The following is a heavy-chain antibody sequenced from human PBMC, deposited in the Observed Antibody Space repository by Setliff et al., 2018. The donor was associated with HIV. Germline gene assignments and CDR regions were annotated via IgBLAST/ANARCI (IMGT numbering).Heavy chain of an antibody. V-gene: IGHV1-46*01. J-gene: IGHJ3*02. D-gene: IGHD2-2*02. CDR1: GCTFTSYY. CDR3: ARDNTAFDI. Sequence: ASVKVSCKASGCTFTSYYMHWVRQAPGQGLEWMGMVYPSDGSTSYAQKFQGRVTMTRDTSTSTIYMELNSLTSEDTAVYYCARDNTAFDIWGQGTMVTVSS. CDR2: VYPSDGST.